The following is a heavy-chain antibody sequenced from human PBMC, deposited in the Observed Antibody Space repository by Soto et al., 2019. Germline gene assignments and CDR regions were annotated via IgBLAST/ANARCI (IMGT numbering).Heavy chain of an antibody. CDR2: MNPNSGNT. CDR1: GYTFTSYD. J-gene: IGHJ6*02. V-gene: IGHV1-8*01. D-gene: IGHD2-15*01. CDR3: ARVEVVAATGYYYYYYGMDV. Sequence: ASVKVSCKASGYTFTSYDINWVRQATGQGLEWMGWMNPNSGNTGYAQKFQGRVTMTRNTSISTAYMELSSLRSEDTAVYYCARVEVVAATGYYYYYYGMDVWGQGTKVTVSS.